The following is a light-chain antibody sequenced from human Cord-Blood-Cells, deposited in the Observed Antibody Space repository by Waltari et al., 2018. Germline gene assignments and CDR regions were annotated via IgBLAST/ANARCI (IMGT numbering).Light chain of an antibody. V-gene: IGKV3-11*01. CDR1: QSVSSY. J-gene: IGKJ4*01. Sequence: EIVWTQARATLSSHPGERATLSCRTSQSVSSYLAWYQQKPGQAPRLLIYDASNRATGIPARFSGSGSGTDFTLTISSLEPEDFAVYYCQQRSNWPPLTFGGGTKVEIK. CDR3: QQRSNWPPLT. CDR2: DAS.